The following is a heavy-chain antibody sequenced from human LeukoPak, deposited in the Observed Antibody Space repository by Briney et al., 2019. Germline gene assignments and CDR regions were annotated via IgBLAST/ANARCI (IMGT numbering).Heavy chain of an antibody. CDR2: ISYDGSNK. CDR3: ARWDTAIIDY. Sequence: GRSLRLSCAASGFTFSSYAMHWVRQAPGKGLEWVAVISYDGSNKYYADSVKGRFTISRDNSKNTLYLQMNSLRAEDTAVYYCARWDTAIIDYWGQGTLVTVPS. J-gene: IGHJ4*02. D-gene: IGHD5-18*01. CDR1: GFTFSSYA. V-gene: IGHV3-30-3*01.